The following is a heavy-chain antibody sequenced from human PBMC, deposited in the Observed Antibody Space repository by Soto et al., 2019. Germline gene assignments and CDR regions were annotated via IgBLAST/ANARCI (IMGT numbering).Heavy chain of an antibody. Sequence: SETLSLTCTVSTGSINNYYWNWIRQPPGEGLEWIGSIYYRGVTNYNPSLKSRVSISVDTSKNQFSRRLTSVTAASMDVHFCTRIDFKYCIDSWGQGTLVTVSS. J-gene: IGHJ5*01. CDR3: TRIDFKYCIDS. CDR2: IYYRGVT. V-gene: IGHV4-59*01. CDR1: TGSINNYY. D-gene: IGHD6-6*01.